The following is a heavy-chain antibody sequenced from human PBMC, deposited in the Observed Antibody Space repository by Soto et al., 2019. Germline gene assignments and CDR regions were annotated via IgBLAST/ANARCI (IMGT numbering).Heavy chain of an antibody. CDR3: AREDSTTQYNWFDT. D-gene: IGHD2-2*01. V-gene: IGHV4-31*03. J-gene: IGHJ5*02. Sequence: QVQLQESGPGLVKPSQTLSLTCTVSGGSISSGGYDWSWIRQHPGKGLEWIGYIYYSGSTYYNPSRKSRVTIAVDTTKNQLSLKLSSVTAADTAVYHCAREDSTTQYNWFDTGGQGTLVTVSS. CDR1: GGSISSGGYD. CDR2: IYYSGST.